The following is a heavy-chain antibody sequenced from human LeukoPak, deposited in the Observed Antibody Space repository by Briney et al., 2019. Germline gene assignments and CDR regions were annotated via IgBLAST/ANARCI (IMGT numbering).Heavy chain of an antibody. CDR3: AKDSRGANFFGDFDY. V-gene: IGHV3-33*06. CDR1: GFTFSLYG. Sequence: GGSLRLSCAASGFTFSLYGMHWVRHAPGKGLERVALISNDGSKTYYADSVKGRFTISRDNSKNTVYLQVSSLRADDTAVYYCAKDSRGANFFGDFDYWGQGTLVTVSS. D-gene: IGHD3-10*01. CDR2: ISNDGSKT. J-gene: IGHJ4*02.